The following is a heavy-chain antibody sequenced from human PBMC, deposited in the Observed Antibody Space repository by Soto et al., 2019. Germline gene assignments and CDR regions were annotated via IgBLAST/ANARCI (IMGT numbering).Heavy chain of an antibody. CDR3: AAGGGLPRCY. J-gene: IGHJ4*02. CDR1: GGSISSGGYS. Sequence: SETLSLTCAVSGGSISSGGYSWSWIRQPPGKGLEWIGYIYHSGSTYYNPSLKSRVTISVDRSKNQFSLKLSSVTAADTAVYYCAAGGGLPRCYWGQGTLVTVSS. D-gene: IGHD4-17*01. CDR2: IYHSGST. V-gene: IGHV4-30-2*01.